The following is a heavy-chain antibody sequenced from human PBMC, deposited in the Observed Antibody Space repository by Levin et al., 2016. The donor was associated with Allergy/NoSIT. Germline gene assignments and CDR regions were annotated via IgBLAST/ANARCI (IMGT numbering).Heavy chain of an antibody. V-gene: IGHV4-59*08. CDR3: ASSAGYSDAFDI. D-gene: IGHD2-21*01. CDR2: IYYSGST. Sequence: WIRQPPGKGLEWIGYIYYSGSTNYNPSLKSRVTISVDTSKNQFSLKLSSVTAADTAVYYCASSAGYSDAFDIWGQGTMVTVSS. J-gene: IGHJ3*02.